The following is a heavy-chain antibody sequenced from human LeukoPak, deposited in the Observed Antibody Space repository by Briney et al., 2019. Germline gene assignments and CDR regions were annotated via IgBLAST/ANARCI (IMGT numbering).Heavy chain of an antibody. CDR3: ATASSSWYLAYFDY. CDR2: FDPEDGET. Sequence: ASVTVSFTVSGYTLTELAMHWVRQAPGKGGEGLGGFDPEDGETIYAQNFQGRVTMTEDPSTDTAYMELSSLRSEDTAVYYCATASSSWYLAYFDYWGQGTLVTVSS. V-gene: IGHV1-24*01. J-gene: IGHJ4*02. D-gene: IGHD6-13*01. CDR1: GYTLTELA.